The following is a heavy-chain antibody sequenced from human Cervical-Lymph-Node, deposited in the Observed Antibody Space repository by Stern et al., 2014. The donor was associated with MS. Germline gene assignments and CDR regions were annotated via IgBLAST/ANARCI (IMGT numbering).Heavy chain of an antibody. CDR3: ARIPAHSGIAAAGGAFDY. D-gene: IGHD6-13*01. CDR2: LDWDDDK. J-gene: IGHJ4*02. Sequence: QVTLRESGPALVKPTQTLTLTCTFSGFSLSTSGMCGSWIRQPPGKAMEWLALLDWDDDKYYSTSLKTRLTISKDTSKNQVVLTMTNMDPVDTATYYCARIPAHSGIAAAGGAFDYWGQGTLVTVSS. CDR1: GFSLSTSGMC. V-gene: IGHV2-70*01.